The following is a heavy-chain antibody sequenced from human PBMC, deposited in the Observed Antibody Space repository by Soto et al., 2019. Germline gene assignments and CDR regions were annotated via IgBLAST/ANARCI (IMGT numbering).Heavy chain of an antibody. V-gene: IGHV1-18*01. Sequence: ASVQVSCKASGYTFTSCGISWVRQAPGQGLEWMGRISAYNGNTNYAQKLQGRVTMTTDTSTSTAYMELRSLRSDDTAVYYCARDGVAAATRDYYYYGMDVWGQGTTVTVSS. CDR3: ARDGVAAATRDYYYYGMDV. D-gene: IGHD2-2*01. CDR1: GYTFTSCG. CDR2: ISAYNGNT. J-gene: IGHJ6*02.